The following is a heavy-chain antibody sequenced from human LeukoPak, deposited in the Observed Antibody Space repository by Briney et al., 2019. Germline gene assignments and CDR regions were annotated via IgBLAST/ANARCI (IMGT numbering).Heavy chain of an antibody. CDR2: ISGGGGST. CDR1: GFNFDDYA. CDR3: AKDSGYYDTPENFQH. D-gene: IGHD3-22*01. J-gene: IGHJ1*01. V-gene: IGHV3-43*02. Sequence: PGGSLRLSCSASGFNFDDYAMHWVRHAPGKGLEWVSLISGGGGSTYIDSVKGRLSISRDNSKNSLYLQMNSLRTEDTALYYCAKDSGYYDTPENFQHWGQGTLVTVSS.